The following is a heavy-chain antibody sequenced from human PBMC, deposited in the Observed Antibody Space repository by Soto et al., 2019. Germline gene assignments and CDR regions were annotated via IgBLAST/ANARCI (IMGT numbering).Heavy chain of an antibody. CDR3: ARVERGTATTVVDAFDI. CDR2: MSHSGGT. V-gene: IGHV4-34*01. Sequence: QVQLQQWGAGLLKPSETLSLTCAVYGGFVTSGSYYWSWIRQPPGKGLEWIGEMSHSGGTHFNPSLKSRVTISVDTSKNQFTLKMSSVTAANTALYYCARVERGTATTVVDAFDIWVPGTRVTVSS. J-gene: IGHJ3*02. D-gene: IGHD1-1*01. CDR1: GGFVTSGSYY.